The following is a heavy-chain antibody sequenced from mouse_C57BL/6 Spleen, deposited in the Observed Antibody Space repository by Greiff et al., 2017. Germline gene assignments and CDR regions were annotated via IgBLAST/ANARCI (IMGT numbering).Heavy chain of an antibody. V-gene: IGHV1-82*01. D-gene: IGHD1-1*01. J-gene: IGHJ1*03. Sequence: VKLVESGPELVKPGASVKISCKASGYAFSSSWMNWVKQRPGKGLEWIGRIYPGDGDTNYNGKFKGKATLTADKSSSTAYMQLSSLTSEDSAVYFCASTVVDWYFDVWGTGTTVTVSS. CDR1: GYAFSSSW. CDR2: IYPGDGDT. CDR3: ASTVVDWYFDV.